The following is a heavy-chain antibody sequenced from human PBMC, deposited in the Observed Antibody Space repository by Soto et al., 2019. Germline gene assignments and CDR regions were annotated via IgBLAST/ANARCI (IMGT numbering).Heavy chain of an antibody. CDR1: GYSFAGYW. CDR2: IDPSDSQT. D-gene: IGHD3-22*01. CDR3: ARKIYDSDTGPNFQYYFDS. J-gene: IGHJ4*02. V-gene: IGHV5-10-1*01. Sequence: GESLKISGXGSGYSFAGYWITWVRQKPGKGLEWMGRIDPSDSQTYYSPSFRGHVTISVTRSITTVFLQWSSLRASDTAMYYCARKIYDSDTGPNFQYYFDSWGQGTPVTVSS.